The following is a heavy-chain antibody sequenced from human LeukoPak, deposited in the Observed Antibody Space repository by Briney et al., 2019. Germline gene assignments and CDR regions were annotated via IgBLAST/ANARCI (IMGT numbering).Heavy chain of an antibody. J-gene: IGHJ4*02. D-gene: IGHD3-16*01. Sequence: GGSLRLSCAASGFAFSAYWMHWVRQAPGKGLEWVSRINEDATTITYADSVKGRSIISRDNSKKSLYLQMNNLRAEDTAVYYCVRDLILVWTPGDDFDFWGQGTLVIVSS. CDR2: INEDATTI. V-gene: IGHV3-74*01. CDR1: GFAFSAYW. CDR3: VRDLILVWTPGDDFDF.